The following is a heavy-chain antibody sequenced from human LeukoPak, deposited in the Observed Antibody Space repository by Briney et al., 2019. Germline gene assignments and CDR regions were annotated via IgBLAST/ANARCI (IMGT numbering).Heavy chain of an antibody. J-gene: IGHJ5*02. CDR2: MNPNSGNT. D-gene: IGHD6-19*01. CDR1: GYTFTGYY. CDR3: ARGLSFRYSSGWYEFFGELSWFDP. Sequence: ASVKVSCKASGYTFTGYYMHWVRQAPGQGLEWMGWMNPNSGNTGYAQKFQGRVTITRNTSISTAYMELSSLRSEDTAVYYCARGLSFRYSSGWYEFFGELSWFDPWGQGTLVTVSS. V-gene: IGHV1-8*03.